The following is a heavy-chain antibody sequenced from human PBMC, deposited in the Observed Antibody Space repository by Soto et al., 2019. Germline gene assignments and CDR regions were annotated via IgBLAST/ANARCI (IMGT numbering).Heavy chain of an antibody. CDR3: AKDRYSSSSTYFDY. CDR1: GGTLSSYT. CDR2: VIPNLGVT. V-gene: IGHV1-69*04. J-gene: IGHJ4*02. D-gene: IGHD6-6*01. Sequence: SVKVSCKASGGTLSSYTFSWVRQAPGQGLEWMGSVIPNLGVTNYAKKFQGRFTIVVDTSTSTAYMELNSLRYEDTAVYYCAKDRYSSSSTYFDYWGQGTLVTVSS.